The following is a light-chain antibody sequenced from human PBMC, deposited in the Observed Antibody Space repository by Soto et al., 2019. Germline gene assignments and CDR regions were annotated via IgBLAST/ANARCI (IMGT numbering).Light chain of an antibody. CDR3: LQFYDWPPWT. Sequence: EIVMTQSPATLSVSPGERATLSCRASPTIYTNLAWYQQKPGQAPRLLIYGTSTRATGIPARFSGSGTGTEFTLTISSLQSEDSAVYYCLQFYDWPPWTFGQGTKVDIK. V-gene: IGKV3-15*01. CDR2: GTS. CDR1: PTIYTN. J-gene: IGKJ1*01.